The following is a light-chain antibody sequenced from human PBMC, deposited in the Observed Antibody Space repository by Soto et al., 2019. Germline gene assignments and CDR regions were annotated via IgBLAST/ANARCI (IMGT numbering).Light chain of an antibody. V-gene: IGLV2-14*03. CDR3: SSYTSSSTVV. Sequence: QSALTQPASVSGSPGPSITISCTGTSSDVGDYNSVHWYQQHPGKAPKLMIYDVSNRPSGVSNRFSGSKSVNTASLTISGLQAEDEADYYCSSYTSSSTVVFGGGTKLTVL. CDR1: SSDVGDYNS. J-gene: IGLJ2*01. CDR2: DVS.